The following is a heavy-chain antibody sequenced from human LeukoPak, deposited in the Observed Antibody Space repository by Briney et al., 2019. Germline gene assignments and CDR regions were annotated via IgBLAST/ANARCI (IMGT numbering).Heavy chain of an antibody. V-gene: IGHV1-2*02. D-gene: IGHD2-2*01. CDR1: GYTFTGYY. Sequence: ASVKVSCKASGYTFTGYYMHWVRQAPGQGLEWMGWINPNSGGINYAQKFQGRVTMTRDTSISTAYMELSRLRSDDTAVYYCARDKGTLGTRYYFDYWGQGTLVTVSS. J-gene: IGHJ4*02. CDR3: ARDKGTLGTRYYFDY. CDR2: INPNSGGI.